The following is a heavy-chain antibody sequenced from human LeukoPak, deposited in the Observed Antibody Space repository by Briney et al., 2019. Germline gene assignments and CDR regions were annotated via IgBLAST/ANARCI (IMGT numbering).Heavy chain of an antibody. CDR3: ARDRGLGSSWSPPYMDV. V-gene: IGHV3-7*01. Sequence: GGSLRLSCAASGFTFSNYWMSWVRQAPGKGLEWVANIKQDGSDNYYMDSVRGRFTISRDNAKSSLYLQMDSLGAEDTAVYYCARDRGLGSSWSPPYMDVWGKGTTVTVSS. D-gene: IGHD6-13*01. J-gene: IGHJ6*03. CDR1: GFTFSNYW. CDR2: IKQDGSDN.